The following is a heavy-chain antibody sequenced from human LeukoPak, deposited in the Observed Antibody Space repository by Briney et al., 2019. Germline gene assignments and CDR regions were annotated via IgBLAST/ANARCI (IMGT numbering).Heavy chain of an antibody. V-gene: IGHV3-48*01. D-gene: IGHD6-13*01. J-gene: IGHJ6*03. CDR2: ISSSSSTI. CDR1: GFTFSSYS. Sequence: GGSLRLSCAASGFTFSSYSMNWVRQAPGKGLEWVPYISSSSSTIYYVDSVKGRFTISRDNAKNSLYLQMNSLRAEDTAVYYCARDHFPREQPYYMDVWGKGTTVTVSS. CDR3: ARDHFPREQPYYMDV.